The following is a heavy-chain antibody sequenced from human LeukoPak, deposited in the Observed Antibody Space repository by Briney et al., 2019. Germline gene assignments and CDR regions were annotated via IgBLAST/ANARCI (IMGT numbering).Heavy chain of an antibody. J-gene: IGHJ6*03. D-gene: IGHD2/OR15-2a*01. CDR1: GGTFSSYA. Sequence: SVKVSCKASGGTFSSYAISWVRQASGQGLEWMGGIIPIFGTANYAQKFQGRVTITTDESTSTAYIELSSLRSEDTAVYYCARRHLSTSYYYMDVWGKGTTVTVSS. CDR2: IIPIFGTA. CDR3: ARRHLSTSYYYMDV. V-gene: IGHV1-69*05.